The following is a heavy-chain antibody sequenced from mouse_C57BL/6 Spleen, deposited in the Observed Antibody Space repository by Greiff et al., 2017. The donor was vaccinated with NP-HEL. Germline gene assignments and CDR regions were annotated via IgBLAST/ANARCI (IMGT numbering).Heavy chain of an antibody. CDR3: ARSGYSNFFAY. CDR2: INPNNGGT. V-gene: IGHV1-22*01. CDR1: GYTFTDYN. Sequence: EVQLQESGPELVKPGASVKMSCKASGYTFTDYNMHWVKQSHGKSLEWIGYINPNNGGTSYNQKFKGKATLTVNKSSSTAYMELRSLTSEDSAVYYCARSGYSNFFAYWGQGTLVTVSA. J-gene: IGHJ3*01. D-gene: IGHD2-5*01.